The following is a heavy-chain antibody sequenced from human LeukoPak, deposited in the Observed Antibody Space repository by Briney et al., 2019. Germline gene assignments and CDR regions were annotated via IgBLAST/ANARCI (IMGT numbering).Heavy chain of an antibody. J-gene: IGHJ4*02. CDR3: ARAEGGYSVGFDY. Sequence: SVKVSCKASGGTFSSYAISWVRQVPGQGLEWMGGIIPIFGTANYAQKFQGRVTITADESTSTAYMELSSLRSEDTAVYYCARAEGGYSVGFDYWGQGTLVTVSS. CDR2: IIPIFGTA. CDR1: GGTFSSYA. D-gene: IGHD5-18*01. V-gene: IGHV1-69*13.